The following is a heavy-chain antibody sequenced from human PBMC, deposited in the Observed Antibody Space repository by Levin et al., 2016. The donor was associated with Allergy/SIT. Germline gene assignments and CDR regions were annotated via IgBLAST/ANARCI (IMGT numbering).Heavy chain of an antibody. CDR3: ASSIPRAAAGGAFDI. CDR2: INHSGST. Sequence: SETLSLTCAVYGGSFSGYYWSWIRQPPGKGLEWIGEINHSGSTNYNPSLKSRVTISVDTSKNQFSLKLSSVTAADTAVYYCASSIPRAAAGGAFDIWGQGTMVTVSS. J-gene: IGHJ3*02. D-gene: IGHD6-13*01. V-gene: IGHV4-34*01. CDR1: GGSFSGYY.